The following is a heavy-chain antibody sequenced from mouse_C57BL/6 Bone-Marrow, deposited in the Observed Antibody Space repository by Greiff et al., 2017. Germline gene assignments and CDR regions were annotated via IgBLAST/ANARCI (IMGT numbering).Heavy chain of an antibody. CDR2: INPNNGGT. CDR3: ARGQLRLYAMDY. CDR1: GYTFTDYN. Sequence: EVQLQESGPELVKPGASVKMSCKASGYTFTDYNMHWVKQSHGKSLEWIGYINPNNGGTSYNQKFKGKATLTVNKSSSTAYMELRSLTSEDSAVYYCARGQLRLYAMDYWGQGTSVTVSS. J-gene: IGHJ4*01. D-gene: IGHD3-2*02. V-gene: IGHV1-22*01.